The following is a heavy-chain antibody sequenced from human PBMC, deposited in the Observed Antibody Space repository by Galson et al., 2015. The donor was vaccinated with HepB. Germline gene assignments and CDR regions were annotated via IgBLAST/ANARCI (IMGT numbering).Heavy chain of an antibody. CDR1: GFTFSSYS. Sequence: SLRLSCAASGFTFSSYSMNWVRQAPGKGLEWVPSISSSSSYIYYADSVKGRFTISRDNAKNSLYLQMNSLRAEDTAVYYCARNTYYDFWSGSPGDYWGQGTLVTVSS. D-gene: IGHD3-3*01. CDR3: ARNTYYDFWSGSPGDY. J-gene: IGHJ4*02. V-gene: IGHV3-21*01. CDR2: ISSSSSYI.